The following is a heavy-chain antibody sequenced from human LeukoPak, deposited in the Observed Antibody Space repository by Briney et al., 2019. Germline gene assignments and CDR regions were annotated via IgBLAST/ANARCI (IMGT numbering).Heavy chain of an antibody. V-gene: IGHV7-4-1*02. J-gene: IGHJ4*02. CDR1: GYTFTNYP. Sequence: VASVKVSCKASGYTFTNYPMNWVRQAPGQGLEWMGWINTNTGNPTYAQGFTERFVFSWDTSVNTAYLQINSLKPEDTAVYFCARDTYCSGGRCYSRVGYWGQGTVVTVSS. D-gene: IGHD2-15*01. CDR3: ARDTYCSGGRCYSRVGY. CDR2: INTNTGNP.